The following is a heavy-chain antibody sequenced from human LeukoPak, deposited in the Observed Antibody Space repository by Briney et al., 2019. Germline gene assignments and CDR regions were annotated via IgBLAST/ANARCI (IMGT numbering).Heavy chain of an antibody. Sequence: GGSLRLSCAASGFTFGSYGMHWVRQAPGKGLEWVAVISYDGSNKYYADSVKGRFTISRDNSKNTLYLQMNSLRAEDTAVYYCAKPSHYYYDSSGYFGYFDYWGQGTLVTVSS. CDR3: AKPSHYYYDSSGYFGYFDY. J-gene: IGHJ4*02. CDR1: GFTFGSYG. CDR2: ISYDGSNK. D-gene: IGHD3-22*01. V-gene: IGHV3-30*18.